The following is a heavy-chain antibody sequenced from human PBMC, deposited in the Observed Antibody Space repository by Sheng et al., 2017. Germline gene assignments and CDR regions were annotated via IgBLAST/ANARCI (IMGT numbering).Heavy chain of an antibody. CDR3: ARVGHSSTWYSPINYFHS. J-gene: IGHJ4*02. D-gene: IGHD6-13*01. CDR1: GDSFSNYA. Sequence: VQMVQSGAEVKKPGSSVKVSCKTSGDSFSNYAINWVRQAPGQGLEWLGGITPIFGLKKFAQKFQDRVTITAEEFTSTAYMELTNLMSDDTAVYYCARVGHSSTWYSPINYFHSWGRGNRGHRLL. CDR2: ITPIFGLK. V-gene: IGHV1-69*01.